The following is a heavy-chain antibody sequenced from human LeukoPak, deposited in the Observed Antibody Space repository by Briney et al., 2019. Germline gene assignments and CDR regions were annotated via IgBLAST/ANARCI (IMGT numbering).Heavy chain of an antibody. CDR3: ARHGRAYGDYVYYFDY. CDR1: GYSFTSYW. D-gene: IGHD4-17*01. V-gene: IGHV5-10-1*01. CDR2: IDPSDSYT. J-gene: IGHJ4*02. Sequence: GESLRISCKGSGYSFTSYWISWVRQMPGKGLEWMGRIDPSDSYTNHSPSFQGHVTISADKSISTAYLQWSSLKASDTAMYYCARHGRAYGDYVYYFDYWGQGTLVTVSS.